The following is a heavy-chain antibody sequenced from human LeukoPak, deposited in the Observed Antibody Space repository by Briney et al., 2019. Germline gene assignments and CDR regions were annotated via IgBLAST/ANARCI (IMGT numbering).Heavy chain of an antibody. CDR2: IIPLFGTA. J-gene: IGHJ5*02. CDR1: GGTFSSYA. Sequence: ASVKVSCKASGGTFSSYAISWVRQAPGQGLEWMGGIIPLFGTANYAKKFQGRVTITADESTRTAYMELSSLRSEDTAVYYCARLGGYSYGYGLEYNWFDPWGQGTLVTVSS. D-gene: IGHD5-18*01. V-gene: IGHV1-69*13. CDR3: ARLGGYSYGYGLEYNWFDP.